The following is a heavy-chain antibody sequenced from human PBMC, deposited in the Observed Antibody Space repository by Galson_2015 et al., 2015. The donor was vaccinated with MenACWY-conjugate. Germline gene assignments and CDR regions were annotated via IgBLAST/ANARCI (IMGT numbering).Heavy chain of an antibody. J-gene: IGHJ4*02. Sequence: SLRLSCAASGFTFNTYWMHWVRQAPGKGLVWVSRINSGGNSTTYADSVKDRFTISRDNAKNTLYLQMNSLRPEDTAVFYCAKSRGASFYFDSWVQGTLFTVSS. CDR2: INSGGNST. CDR3: AKSRGASFYFDS. V-gene: IGHV3-74*01. D-gene: IGHD1-26*01. CDR1: GFTFNTYW.